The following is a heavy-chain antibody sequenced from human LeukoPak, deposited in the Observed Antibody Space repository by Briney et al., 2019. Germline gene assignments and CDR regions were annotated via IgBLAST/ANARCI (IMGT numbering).Heavy chain of an antibody. D-gene: IGHD3-9*01. CDR3: TKDLTGNEDY. J-gene: IGHJ4*02. CDR2: ISWNSGSI. Sequence: PGRSLRLSCAASGFTFDDYAMHWVRQAPGKGLEWVSGISWNSGSIGYADSVKGRFTISRDNAKNSLYLQMNSLRAEDTAIYYCTKDLTGNEDYWGQGTLVTVSS. CDR1: GFTFDDYA. V-gene: IGHV3-9*01.